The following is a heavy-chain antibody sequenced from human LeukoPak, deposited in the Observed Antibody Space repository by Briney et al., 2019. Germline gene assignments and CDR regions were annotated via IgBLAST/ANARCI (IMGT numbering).Heavy chain of an antibody. CDR2: ISYDGSNK. V-gene: IGHV3-30*18. Sequence: PGGSLRLSCAASGFTFSSYGMHWVRQAPGKGLEWVAVISYDGSNKYYADSVKGRFTISRDNSKNTLYLQMNSLRAEDTAVYYCAKDHLNYYGSSGYYYAVDYWGQGTLVTVSS. CDR3: AKDHLNYYGSSGYYYAVDY. J-gene: IGHJ4*02. CDR1: GFTFSSYG. D-gene: IGHD3-22*01.